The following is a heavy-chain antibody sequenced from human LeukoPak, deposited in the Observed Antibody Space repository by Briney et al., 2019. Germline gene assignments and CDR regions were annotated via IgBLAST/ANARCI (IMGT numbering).Heavy chain of an antibody. Sequence: TGGSLRLSCAVSGVTLSNYGMSWVRQAPGKGLEWVAGISGSGGGTKYADSVKGRFTISRDNAKNSLYLQMNRMRAEDTAVYYCAREVVTAIGWFDPWGQGTLVTVSS. CDR2: ISGSGGGT. V-gene: IGHV3-23*01. D-gene: IGHD2-21*02. CDR1: GVTLSNYG. J-gene: IGHJ5*02. CDR3: AREVVTAIGWFDP.